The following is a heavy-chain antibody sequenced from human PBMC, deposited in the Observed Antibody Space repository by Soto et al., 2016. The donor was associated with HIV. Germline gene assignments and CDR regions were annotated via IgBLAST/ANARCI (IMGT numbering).Heavy chain of an antibody. V-gene: IGHV4-59*01. CDR1: GGSISSYY. D-gene: IGHD5-18*01. CDR2: IYYSGST. Sequence: QVQLQESGPGLVKPSETLSLTCTVSGGSISSYYWSWIRQPPGKGLEWIGYIYYSGSTNYNPSLKSRVTISVDTSKNQFSLKLSSVTAADTAVYYCARGDTAMVLPNYWGQGTLVTVSS. J-gene: IGHJ4*02. CDR3: ARGDTAMVLPNY.